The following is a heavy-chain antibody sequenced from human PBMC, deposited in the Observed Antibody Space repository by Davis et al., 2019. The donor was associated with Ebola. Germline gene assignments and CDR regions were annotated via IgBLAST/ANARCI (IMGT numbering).Heavy chain of an antibody. J-gene: IGHJ4*02. Sequence: PGGSLRLSCAASGFSLRTYDMHWVRQVTGKTLEWVSAIGSAGDTYYPASVKGRFTISRENARNSLYLQMNSLRTEDTAVYYCVRPAFGSHYFDYWGQGILVTVSS. D-gene: IGHD2-2*01. CDR2: IGSAGDT. V-gene: IGHV3-13*01. CDR3: VRPAFGSHYFDY. CDR1: GFSLRTYD.